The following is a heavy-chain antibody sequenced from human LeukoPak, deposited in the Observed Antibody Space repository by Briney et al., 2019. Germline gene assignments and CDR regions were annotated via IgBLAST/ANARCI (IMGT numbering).Heavy chain of an antibody. CDR3: ARDLSYDILTGYSSYYYYGMDV. D-gene: IGHD3-9*01. V-gene: IGHV4-59*01. CDR2: IYYSGST. J-gene: IGHJ6*02. Sequence: SETLSLTCTVSGGSISSYYWSWIRQPPGKGLEWIGYIYYSGSTNYNPSLKSRVTISVDTSKNQFSLKLSSVTAADTAVYYCARDLSYDILTGYSSYYYYGMDVWGQGTTVTVSS. CDR1: GGSISSYY.